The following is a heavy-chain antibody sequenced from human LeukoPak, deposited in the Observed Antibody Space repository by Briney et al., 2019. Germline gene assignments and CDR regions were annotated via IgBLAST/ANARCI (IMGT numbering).Heavy chain of an antibody. Sequence: SETLSLTCTVSGGSISSSSYHWGWIRQPPGKGLEWIGSIYYSGSTYYNPSLKSRVTISIDTSKNQFSLKLSSVTAADTAVYYCARHEEGSGWYGPAFDIWGQGTMVTVSS. D-gene: IGHD6-19*01. CDR2: IYYSGST. V-gene: IGHV4-39*01. CDR3: ARHEEGSGWYGPAFDI. J-gene: IGHJ3*02. CDR1: GGSISSSSYH.